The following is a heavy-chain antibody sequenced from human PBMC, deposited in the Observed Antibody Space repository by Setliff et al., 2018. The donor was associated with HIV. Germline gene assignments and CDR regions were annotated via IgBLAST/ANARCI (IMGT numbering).Heavy chain of an antibody. CDR2: IDTDGSIT. CDR3: ATDVAGRYDY. J-gene: IGHJ4*02. D-gene: IGHD2-15*01. Sequence: GGSLRLSCAASGFTFSSYSMHWVRQVPGKGLVWVSRIDTDGSITSYADSVKGRFTISRDNAKSTLYLQMNNLRAEDTALYYCATDVAGRYDYWGQGTLVTVSS. V-gene: IGHV3-74*01. CDR1: GFTFSSYS.